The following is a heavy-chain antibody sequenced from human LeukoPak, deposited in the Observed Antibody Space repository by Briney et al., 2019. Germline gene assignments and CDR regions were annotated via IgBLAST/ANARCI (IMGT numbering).Heavy chain of an antibody. Sequence: PSETLSLTCTVSGGSISSSSYYWGWIRQPPGKGLEWIGSIYYSGSTYYNPSLKSRVTISVDTSKNQFSLKLSSVTAADTAVYYCARANYDILTQLDYWGQGTLVTVSS. CDR2: IYYSGST. CDR1: GGSISSSSYY. CDR3: ARANYDILTQLDY. V-gene: IGHV4-39*01. J-gene: IGHJ4*02. D-gene: IGHD3-9*01.